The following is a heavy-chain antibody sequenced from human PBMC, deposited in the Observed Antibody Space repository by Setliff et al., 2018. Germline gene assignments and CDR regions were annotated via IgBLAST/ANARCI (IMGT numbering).Heavy chain of an antibody. Sequence: PGGSLRLSCAASGLTFSNCWVSWVRQAPGKGLEWLASINPHGSEKYYADSVKGRFTISRDNAKNSLSLQMNSLRTEDAAVYYCFGAGTCSYWGQGTLVTVSS. V-gene: IGHV3-7*01. CDR2: INPHGSEK. CDR3: FGAGTCSY. J-gene: IGHJ4*02. D-gene: IGHD3-10*01. CDR1: GLTFSNCW.